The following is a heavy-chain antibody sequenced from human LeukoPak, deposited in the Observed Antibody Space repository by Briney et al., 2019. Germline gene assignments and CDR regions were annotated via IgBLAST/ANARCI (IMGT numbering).Heavy chain of an antibody. CDR3: ATVFHGWFSPGGFDY. CDR2: INPNSGGT. Sequence: GASVKVSCKASGYTFTGYYMHWVRQAPGQGLEWMGWINPNSGGTNYAQKFQGRVTMTEDTSTDTAYMELSSLRSEDTAVYYCATVFHGWFSPGGFDYWGQGTLVTVSS. D-gene: IGHD3-3*01. CDR1: GYTFTGYY. V-gene: IGHV1-2*02. J-gene: IGHJ4*02.